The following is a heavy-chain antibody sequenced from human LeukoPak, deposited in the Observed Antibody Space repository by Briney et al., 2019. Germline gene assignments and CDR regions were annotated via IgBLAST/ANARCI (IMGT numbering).Heavy chain of an antibody. Sequence: SGTLSLTCTVSGGSISSHYWSWIRQPPGKGLEWIGYIYYSGSTNYNPSLKSRVTISVDTSKNQFSLKLSSVTAADTAVYYCARVLDGYHFSAFDIWGQGTMVTVSS. CDR3: ARVLDGYHFSAFDI. J-gene: IGHJ3*02. CDR1: GGSISSHY. V-gene: IGHV4-59*11. D-gene: IGHD5-24*01. CDR2: IYYSGST.